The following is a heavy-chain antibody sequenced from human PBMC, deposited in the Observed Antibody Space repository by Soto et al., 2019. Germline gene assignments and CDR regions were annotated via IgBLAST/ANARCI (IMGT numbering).Heavy chain of an antibody. J-gene: IGHJ4*02. Sequence: QVPLVQSGAAVKKPGSSVKVSCKASGGTFSSYAVSWVRQAPGQGLEWMGGIIPIFGTANYARKFQGRVTITADESTATAYLELSSLRSEDTAVFYCATFGGASVAAADLFDSWGQGTLVSVSS. V-gene: IGHV1-69*01. CDR3: ATFGGASVAAADLFDS. CDR2: IIPIFGTA. CDR1: GGTFSSYA. D-gene: IGHD6-19*01.